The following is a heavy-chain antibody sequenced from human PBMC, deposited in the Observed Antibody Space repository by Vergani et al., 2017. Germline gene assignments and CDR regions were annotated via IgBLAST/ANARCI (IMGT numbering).Heavy chain of an antibody. CDR2: ISGSGGST. J-gene: IGHJ4*02. CDR3: ARETRDTPSSLDY. Sequence: DVHLAESGGGFFQPGGSLRLSCAASGFTFSSYAMSWVRQAPGKGLEWVSAISGSGGSTYYADSVKGRFTISKDISKNTLYLQMNTLRGDDTAVYYCARETRDTPSSLDYWGQGTLVTVSS. D-gene: IGHD5-24*01. CDR1: GFTFSSYA. V-gene: IGHV3-23*04.